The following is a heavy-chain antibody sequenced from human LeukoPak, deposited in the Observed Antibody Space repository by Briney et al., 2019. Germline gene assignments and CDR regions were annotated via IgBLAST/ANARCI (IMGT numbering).Heavy chain of an antibody. J-gene: IGHJ4*02. CDR3: ARRDGYNRPFDY. CDR1: GFTFSSYG. Sequence: GSLRLSCAASGFTFSSYGMHWVRQAPGKGLEWIGEIYHSGSTNYNPSLKSRVTISVDKSKNQFSLKLSSVTAADTAVYYCARRDGYNRPFDYWGQGTLVTVSS. V-gene: IGHV4-4*02. CDR2: IYHSGST. D-gene: IGHD5-24*01.